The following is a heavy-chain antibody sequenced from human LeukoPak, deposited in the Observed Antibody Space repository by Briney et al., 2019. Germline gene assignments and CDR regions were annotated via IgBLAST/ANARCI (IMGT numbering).Heavy chain of an antibody. V-gene: IGHV4-59*01. CDR3: ARDLVEVVAAQPPYYYYYYYVDI. D-gene: IGHD2-15*01. Sequence: SETLSLTCTVSGGSISSYYWSWIRQSPGKVLEWIGYIYYSGSTNYNPSLKSRVTISVDTSKNQFSLKLSSVTAADTAVYDCARDLVEVVAAQPPYYYYYYYVDIWGQGTMVTVSS. CDR1: GGSISSYY. CDR2: IYYSGST. J-gene: IGHJ6*03.